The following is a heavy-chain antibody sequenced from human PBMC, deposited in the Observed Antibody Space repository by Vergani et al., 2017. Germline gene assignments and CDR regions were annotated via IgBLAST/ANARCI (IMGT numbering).Heavy chain of an antibody. CDR3: TTAGGRTNYYYYYMDV. CDR2: IKSKTDGGTT. D-gene: IGHD1-7*01. J-gene: IGHJ6*03. V-gene: IGHV3-15*01. CDR1: GFTFSSYG. Sequence: VQLVESGGGVVQPGRSLRLSCAASGFTFSSYGMHWVRQAPGKGLEWVGRIKSKTDGGTTDYAAPVKGRFTISRDDSKNTLYLQMNSLKTEDTAVYYCTTAGGRTNYYYYYMDVWGKGTTVTVS.